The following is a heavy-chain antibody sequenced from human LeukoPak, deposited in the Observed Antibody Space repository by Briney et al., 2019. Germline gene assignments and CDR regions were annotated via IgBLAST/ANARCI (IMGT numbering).Heavy chain of an antibody. CDR2: THHSGSS. V-gene: IGHV4-30-4*01. CDR1: GGSVSSDDYY. Sequence: SETLSLTCTVSGGSVSSDDYYWSWIRQPPGKGLEWIGYTHHSGSSYFNPSLKSRLTMSLDTSKNQFSLWLSTVTAADTAVYYCARGAEDDYGDPIHYYFDYWGQGVLVTVSS. CDR3: ARGAEDDYGDPIHYYFDY. J-gene: IGHJ4*02. D-gene: IGHD4-17*01.